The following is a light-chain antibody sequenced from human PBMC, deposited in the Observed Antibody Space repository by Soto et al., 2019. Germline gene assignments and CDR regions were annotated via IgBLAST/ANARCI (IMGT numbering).Light chain of an antibody. V-gene: IGLV2-14*01. Sequence: QSALTQPASVSGSPGQSITISCTGTSSDVGGYNYVSWYQQHPGKVPKLMIYEVSNRPSGVSNRFSGSKSGNTASLTISGLQAEGEADYYCSSYTSSSTGVFGAGTKLTVL. CDR3: SSYTSSSTGV. J-gene: IGLJ3*02. CDR2: EVS. CDR1: SSDVGGYNY.